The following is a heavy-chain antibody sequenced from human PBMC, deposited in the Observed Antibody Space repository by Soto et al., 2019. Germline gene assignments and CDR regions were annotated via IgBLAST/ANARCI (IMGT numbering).Heavy chain of an antibody. CDR3: AALPIAPDYRTS. D-gene: IGHD4-4*01. CDR2: INSDGSST. Sequence: EVQLVESGGGLVQPGGSLRLSCAASGFTFSTYWMHWVRQAPGKGLVWVSRINSDGSSTSYADSVKGRFTISRDNAKNTLYLPMNILRADVTAVYYCAALPIAPDYRTSWGQGNLVAVSS. CDR1: GFTFSTYW. J-gene: IGHJ5*02. V-gene: IGHV3-74*01.